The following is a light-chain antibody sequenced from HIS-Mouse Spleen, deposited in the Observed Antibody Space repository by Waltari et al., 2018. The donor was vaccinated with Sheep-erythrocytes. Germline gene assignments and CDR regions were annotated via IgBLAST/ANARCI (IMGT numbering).Light chain of an antibody. V-gene: IGLV2-11*01. CDR1: SSDVGGYNY. J-gene: IGLJ2*01. Sequence: QSALTQPRSVSGSPGQSVTISCTGTSSDVGGYNYVSWYQQHPGNAPKLMIYDVSKRPPGAPDRFSGSKSGNTASLTISGLQAEDEADYYCCSYAGSYTVVFGGGTKLTVL. CDR3: CSYAGSYTVV. CDR2: DVS.